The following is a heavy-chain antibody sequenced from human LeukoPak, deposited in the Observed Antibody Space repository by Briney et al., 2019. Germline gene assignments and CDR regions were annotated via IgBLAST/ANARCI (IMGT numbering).Heavy chain of an antibody. CDR2: ISTSSIYI. V-gene: IGHV3-21*01. Sequence: GGSLRLSCAASGFTFSSYWMHWVRQTPGKGLMWVSSISTSSIYIYYADSVKGRFIISRDNAKTSLYLQMNSLRAEDTAVYYCARGRQNSGSYSDAFDIWGQGTMVTVSS. D-gene: IGHD1-26*01. CDR3: ARGRQNSGSYSDAFDI. CDR1: GFTFSSYW. J-gene: IGHJ3*02.